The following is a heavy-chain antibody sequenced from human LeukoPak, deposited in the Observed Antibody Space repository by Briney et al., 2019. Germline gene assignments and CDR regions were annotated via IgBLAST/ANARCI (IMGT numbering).Heavy chain of an antibody. Sequence: GGSLRLSCAASGFTFGSYGMSWVRQAPGKGLEWVSGIGISGGGTYYADSVKGRFTISRDNSKNTLYLQMNSLRAEDTAVYYCAKVLVPAAIDYYYGMDVWGQGTTVTVSS. CDR1: GFTFGSYG. CDR3: AKVLVPAAIDYYYGMDV. J-gene: IGHJ6*02. D-gene: IGHD2-2*01. CDR2: IGISGGGT. V-gene: IGHV3-23*01.